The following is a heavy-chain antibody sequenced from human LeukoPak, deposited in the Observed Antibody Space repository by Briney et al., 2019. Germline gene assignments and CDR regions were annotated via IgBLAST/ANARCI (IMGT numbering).Heavy chain of an antibody. V-gene: IGHV1-24*01. CDR3: ATEGITMVREPHWFDP. Sequence: ASVKVSCKVSGYTLTELSMHWVRQAPGKGLEWMGGFDPEDGETIYAQKFQGRVTMTEDTSTDTAYMELRSLRSEDTAVYYCATEGITMVREPHWFDPWGQGTLVTVSS. CDR2: FDPEDGET. D-gene: IGHD3-10*01. CDR1: GYTLTELS. J-gene: IGHJ5*02.